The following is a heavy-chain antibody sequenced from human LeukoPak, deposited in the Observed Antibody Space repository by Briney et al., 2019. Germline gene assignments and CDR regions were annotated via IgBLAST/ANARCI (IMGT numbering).Heavy chain of an antibody. CDR3: ARHEEAGNDAFDI. V-gene: IGHV4-59*01. CDR2: IYYSGST. D-gene: IGHD4-23*01. J-gene: IGHJ3*02. CDR1: GESISGFY. Sequence: SETLSLTCTVSGESISGFYWTWIRQPPGKGLEWIGYIYYSGSTNYNPSLKSRVTISVDTSKNQFSLKLSSVTAADTAVYYCARHEEAGNDAFDIWGQGTMVTVSS.